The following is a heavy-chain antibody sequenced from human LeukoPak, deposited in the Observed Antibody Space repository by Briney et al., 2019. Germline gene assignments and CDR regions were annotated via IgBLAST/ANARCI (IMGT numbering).Heavy chain of an antibody. Sequence: SETLSLTCTVSGGSISSYYWSWIRQPAGKGLEWIGRIYTSGSTNYNPSLESRVTMSLDTSKNQFSLKLSSVTAADTAVYYCARGRLGYCSGGSCYSPHHWGQGTLVTVSS. V-gene: IGHV4-4*07. CDR3: ARGRLGYCSGGSCYSPHH. CDR2: IYTSGST. D-gene: IGHD2-15*01. J-gene: IGHJ5*02. CDR1: GGSISSYY.